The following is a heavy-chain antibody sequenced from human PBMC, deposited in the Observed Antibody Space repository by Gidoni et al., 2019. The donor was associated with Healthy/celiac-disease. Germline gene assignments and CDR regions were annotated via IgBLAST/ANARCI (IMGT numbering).Heavy chain of an antibody. J-gene: IGHJ4*02. CDR2: ISSSGSTI. CDR1: GFTFSSYE. V-gene: IGHV3-48*03. D-gene: IGHD3-9*01. CDR3: ARDYYDILTGYYGYFYY. Sequence: EVQLVESGGGLVQPGGSLRLSCAASGFTFSSYEMNWVRQAPGKGLEWVSYISSSGSTIYYADTVKGRFTISRDNAKNSLYLQMNSLRAEDTAVYYCARDYYDILTGYYGYFYYWGKGTLVTVFS.